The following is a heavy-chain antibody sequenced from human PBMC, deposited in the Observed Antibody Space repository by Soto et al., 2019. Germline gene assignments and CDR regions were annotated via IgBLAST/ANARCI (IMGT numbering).Heavy chain of an antibody. V-gene: IGHV1-69*02. CDR3: ALGSGSGETFDI. CDR2: IIPMLAIT. D-gene: IGHD6-25*01. CDR1: GGTFNVYT. J-gene: IGHJ3*02. Sequence: QVQLVQSGAEVKKPGSSVKVSCKASGGTFNVYTIIWVRQAPGQGLEWMGRIIPMLAITNYAQRFQGRVTLTADTSTTTAYMGLSSLTSEDTAVYYCALGSGSGETFDIWGQGTLVTVSS.